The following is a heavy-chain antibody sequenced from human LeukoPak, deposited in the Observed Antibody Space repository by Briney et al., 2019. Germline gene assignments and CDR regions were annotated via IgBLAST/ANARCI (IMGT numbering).Heavy chain of an antibody. CDR2: INHSGST. D-gene: IGHD1-26*01. J-gene: IGHJ4*02. CDR1: GGSFSGYY. CDR3: SRESGAFSPFGY. V-gene: IGHV4-34*01. Sequence: PSETLSLTCAVYGGSFSGYYWSWIRQPPGKGLGWIGEINHSGSTNYNPSLKSRVTISVDTSKNHLSLNLTSVTAADTAVYYCSRESGAFSPFGYWGQGTLVTVAS.